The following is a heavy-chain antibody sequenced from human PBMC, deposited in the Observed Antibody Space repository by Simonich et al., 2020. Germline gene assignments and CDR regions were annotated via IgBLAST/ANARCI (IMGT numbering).Heavy chain of an antibody. CDR3: ARGGLYFDY. Sequence: QVQLQESGPGLVKPSETLSLTCTVSGGSISSYSWSWIRQPPGKGLEWIGYIYYSGSTNYNPSLKSRGTISVDTSKNQFSLKLSSVTAADTAVYYCARGGLYFDYWGQGTLVTVSS. CDR1: GGSISSYS. D-gene: IGHD2-15*01. J-gene: IGHJ4*02. V-gene: IGHV4-59*01. CDR2: IYYSGST.